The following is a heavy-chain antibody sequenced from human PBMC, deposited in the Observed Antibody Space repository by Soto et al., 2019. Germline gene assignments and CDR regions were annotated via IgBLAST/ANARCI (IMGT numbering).Heavy chain of an antibody. D-gene: IGHD6-13*01. CDR1: GFTFSSYS. J-gene: IGHJ4*02. Sequence: EVQLVESGGGLVKPGGSLRLSCAASGFTFSSYSMNWVRQAPGKGLEWVSSISSSSSYIYYADSVKGRFTISRDNAKNSLYLQMNSLIAEDTAVYYCARVVKSAAAGAFDPYYFDYWGQGTLVTVSS. V-gene: IGHV3-21*01. CDR2: ISSSSSYI. CDR3: ARVVKSAAAGAFDPYYFDY.